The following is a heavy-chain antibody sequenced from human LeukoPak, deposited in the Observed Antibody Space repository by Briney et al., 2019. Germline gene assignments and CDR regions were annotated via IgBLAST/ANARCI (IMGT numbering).Heavy chain of an antibody. CDR1: GFPFSSYA. D-gene: IGHD1-7*01. J-gene: IGHJ4*02. Sequence: GGSLRLSCAASGFPFSSYAMTWVRLSPGKGLEWVSSIRPGADKTYYADSVRGRFTISRDNSKNALYLQMNSLRAEDTAVYYCAKDHWNYQSSFDYWGQGTLVTVSS. CDR3: AKDHWNYQSSFDY. V-gene: IGHV3-23*01. CDR2: IRPGADKT.